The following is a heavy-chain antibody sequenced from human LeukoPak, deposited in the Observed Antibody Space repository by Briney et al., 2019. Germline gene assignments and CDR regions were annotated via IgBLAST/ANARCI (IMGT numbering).Heavy chain of an antibody. J-gene: IGHJ3*02. D-gene: IGHD3-10*01. CDR2: INSEGSST. V-gene: IGHV3-74*01. CDR3: ARDRGGSAFDI. Sequence: PGGSLRLSCGPSGFTLRSYWMHWVRQPPGKGLVWVSRINSEGSSTRYADSVKGRFTISRDNAKHTLYLQRNSLRAEYTAVYHCARDRGGSAFDILGQGTMVTVSS. CDR1: GFTLRSYW.